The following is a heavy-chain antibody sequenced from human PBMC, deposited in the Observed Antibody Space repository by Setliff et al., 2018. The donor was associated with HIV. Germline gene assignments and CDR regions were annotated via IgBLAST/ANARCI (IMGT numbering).Heavy chain of an antibody. CDR2: ISYDGSNK. Sequence: GGSLRLSCAASGFTFSDHFMAWIRQAPGKGLEWEAVISYDGSNKYYADSVKGRFTISRDNSKNTLYLQMNSLRAEDTAVYYCAREATNYYGMDVWGQGTTVTVSS. CDR1: GFTFSDHF. V-gene: IGHV3-30*03. D-gene: IGHD5-12*01. CDR3: AREATNYYGMDV. J-gene: IGHJ6*02.